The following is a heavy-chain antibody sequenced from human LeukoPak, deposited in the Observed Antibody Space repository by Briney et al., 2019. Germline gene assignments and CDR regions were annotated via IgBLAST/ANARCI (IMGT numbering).Heavy chain of an antibody. CDR2: IYSGGST. CDR3: ARGSGVTLFDY. J-gene: IGHJ4*02. D-gene: IGHD4-23*01. CDR1: GFIVSSHY. V-gene: IGHV3-66*01. Sequence: GGSLRLSCAASGFIVSSHYMSWVRQAPGKGLEWVSVIYSGGSTDYADSVKGRFTISRDISKNTVHLQMNSLRAEDTAVYYCARGSGVTLFDYWGQGTLVTVSS.